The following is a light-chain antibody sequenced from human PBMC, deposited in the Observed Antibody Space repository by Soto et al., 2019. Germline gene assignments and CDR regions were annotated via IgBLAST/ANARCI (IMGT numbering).Light chain of an antibody. Sequence: QSVLTQPASVSGSPGESIIISCTGSSSDIGAYDYVSWYQHHPGRAPKVIIFEVNDRASGVSHRFSGSKSGNTASLTISGLQAEDEADYYYCSYTGTTSPWVFGGGTKLTVL. CDR1: SSDIGAYDY. CDR3: CSYTGTTSPWV. CDR2: EVN. J-gene: IGLJ3*02. V-gene: IGLV2-14*01.